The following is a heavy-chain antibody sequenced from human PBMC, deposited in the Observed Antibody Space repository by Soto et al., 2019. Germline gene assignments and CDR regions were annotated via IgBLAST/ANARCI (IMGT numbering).Heavy chain of an antibody. Sequence: PSETLSLTCTVSGGSVSSGSYYWSWIRQPPGKGLEWIGYIYYSGSTNYNPSLTSRVTISVDTSKNQFSLRLSSVTAADTAVYYCAREQALYYYDSSGYSLYYYYYGMDVWGQGTTVTVSS. J-gene: IGHJ6*02. CDR2: IYYSGST. CDR1: GGSVSSGSYY. CDR3: AREQALYYYDSSGYSLYYYYYGMDV. V-gene: IGHV4-61*01. D-gene: IGHD3-22*01.